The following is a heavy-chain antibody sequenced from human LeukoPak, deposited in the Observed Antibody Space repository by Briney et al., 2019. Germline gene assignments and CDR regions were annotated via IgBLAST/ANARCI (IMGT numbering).Heavy chain of an antibody. J-gene: IGHJ2*01. CDR1: GFTFSSYE. CDR2: ISSSGSTI. Sequence: PGGSLRLSCAASGFTFSSYEMNWVRQAPGKGLEWVSYISSSGSTIYYADSVKDRFTIPRDNAKNSLYLQMNSLRAEDTAVYYCARARGYMIESWYFDLWGRGTLVTVSS. D-gene: IGHD3-16*01. CDR3: ARARGYMIESWYFDL. V-gene: IGHV3-48*03.